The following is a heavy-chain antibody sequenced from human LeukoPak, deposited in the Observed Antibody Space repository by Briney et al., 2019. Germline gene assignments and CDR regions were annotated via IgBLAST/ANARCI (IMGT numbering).Heavy chain of an antibody. J-gene: IGHJ4*02. CDR2: ISAYNGNT. CDR1: GYTFTSYG. D-gene: IGHD1-26*01. Sequence: ASVKVSCKASGYTFTSYGVTWVRQAPGQGLEWMGWISAYNGNTNYAQKLQGRVTMTTDTSTSTAYMELGSLRSDDTAVYYCARDDILGAAPDYWGQGTLVTVSS. CDR3: ARDDILGAAPDY. V-gene: IGHV1-18*01.